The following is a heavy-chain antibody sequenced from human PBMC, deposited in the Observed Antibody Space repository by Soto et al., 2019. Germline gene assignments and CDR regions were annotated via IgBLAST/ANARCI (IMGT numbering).Heavy chain of an antibody. CDR1: GYTSTSYG. CDR3: ARGPYYDSSGYYHGEFDY. J-gene: IGHJ4*02. Sequence: ASVKVSCKASGYTSTSYGISWVRQAPGQGLEWMGWISAYNGNTNYAQKLQGRVTMTTDTSTSTAYMELRSLRSDDTAVYYCARGPYYDSSGYYHGEFDYWGQGTLVTVSS. D-gene: IGHD3-22*01. CDR2: ISAYNGNT. V-gene: IGHV1-18*04.